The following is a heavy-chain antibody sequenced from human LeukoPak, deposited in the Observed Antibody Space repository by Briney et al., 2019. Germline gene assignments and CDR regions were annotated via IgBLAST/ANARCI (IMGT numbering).Heavy chain of an antibody. CDR2: INHSGST. J-gene: IGHJ4*02. V-gene: IGHV4-34*01. CDR3: ASIVVVPAAIFDY. D-gene: IGHD2-2*01. CDR1: GGSFSGYY. Sequence: MPSETLSLTCAVYGGSFSGYYWSWIRQPPGKGLEWIGEINHSGSTNYNPSLESRVTISVDTSKNQFSLKLSSVTAADTAVYYCASIVVVPAAIFDYWGQGTLVTVSS.